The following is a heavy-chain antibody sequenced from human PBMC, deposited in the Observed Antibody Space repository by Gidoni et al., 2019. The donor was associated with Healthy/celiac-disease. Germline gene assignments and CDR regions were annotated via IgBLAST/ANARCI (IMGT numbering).Heavy chain of an antibody. Sequence: QITLKESGPPLVKPTQTLTLTCTFSGFSLSTSGVGVGWIRQPPGKALEWLALIYWNDDKRYSPSLKSRLTITKDTSKNQVVLTMTNMDPVDTATYYCAHSPHYSSSLDYFDYWGQGTLVTVSS. J-gene: IGHJ4*02. CDR3: AHSPHYSSSLDYFDY. CDR2: IYWNDDK. V-gene: IGHV2-5*01. D-gene: IGHD6-6*01. CDR1: GFSLSTSGVG.